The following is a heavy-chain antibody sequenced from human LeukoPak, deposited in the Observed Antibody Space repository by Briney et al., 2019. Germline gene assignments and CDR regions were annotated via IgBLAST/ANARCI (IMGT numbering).Heavy chain of an antibody. CDR1: GFTFSSYW. V-gene: IGHV3-7*01. CDR3: AREAVYGDGGWFDP. D-gene: IGHD4-17*01. Sequence: PGGSLRLSCAASGFTFSSYWMSWVRQAPGKGLEWVANIKQDGSEKYYVDSVKGRFTISRDNAKNSLYLQMNSLRAEDTAVYYCAREAVYGDGGWFDPWGQGTLVTVSS. J-gene: IGHJ5*02. CDR2: IKQDGSEK.